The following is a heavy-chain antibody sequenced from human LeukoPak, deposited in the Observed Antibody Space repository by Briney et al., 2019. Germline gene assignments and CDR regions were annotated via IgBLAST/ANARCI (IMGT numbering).Heavy chain of an antibody. CDR1: GLRFSNYG. D-gene: IGHD5/OR15-5a*01. Sequence: GRSLRLSCAASGLRFSNYGMHWVRQAPGKGLEWVAVISDDGSKIYYGDSVKGRFTISRDNSKNTLNLQMDSLRPDDTAVYYCGKGPGYSVYDNLPHHWGQGTLVTVSS. J-gene: IGHJ5*02. V-gene: IGHV3-30*04. CDR2: ISDDGSKI. CDR3: GKGPGYSVYDNLPHH.